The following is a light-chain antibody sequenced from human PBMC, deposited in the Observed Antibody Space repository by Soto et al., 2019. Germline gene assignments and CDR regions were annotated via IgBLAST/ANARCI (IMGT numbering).Light chain of an antibody. CDR2: GAS. J-gene: IGKJ4*01. V-gene: IGKV3-15*01. CDR1: KSVSNN. CDR3: QHHNECPLT. Sequence: ETVMTQSPATLSESQGERATLSCRASKSVSNNLAWYQQKPGQAPRLLIYGASARATGILARFSGSGFGTQFTITISSHQSEDPRVYYCQHHNECPLTFGGGTKVEIK.